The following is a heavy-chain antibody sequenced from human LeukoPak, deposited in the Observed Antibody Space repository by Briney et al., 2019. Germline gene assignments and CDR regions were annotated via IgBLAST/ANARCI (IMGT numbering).Heavy chain of an antibody. CDR3: ARQSGYYDSSGYLDY. D-gene: IGHD3-22*01. V-gene: IGHV5-51*01. CDR1: GYSFTSYW. Sequence: LGESLKISCKGSGYSFTSYWIGWVRQMPGKGLGWMGLIYPGDSDTRYSPSFQGQVPISADKSIGTAYLQWSSLKASDTALYYCARQSGYYDSSGYLDYWGQGTLVTVSS. CDR2: IYPGDSDT. J-gene: IGHJ4*02.